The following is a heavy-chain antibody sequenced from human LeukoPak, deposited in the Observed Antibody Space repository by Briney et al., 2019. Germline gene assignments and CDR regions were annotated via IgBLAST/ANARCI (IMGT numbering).Heavy chain of an antibody. CDR1: GGPISRSSYY. J-gene: IGHJ2*01. V-gene: IGHV4-39*07. CDR2: IYYSGRT. CDR3: ARDPDDYWYFDL. Sequence: PSETLSLTCTVSGGPISRSSYYWGWIRQPPGKGLEWIGSIYYSGRTYYNPSLKSRVTVSVGTSKNQISLQLSSVTAADTAVYYCARDPDDYWYFDLWGRGTLVTVSS.